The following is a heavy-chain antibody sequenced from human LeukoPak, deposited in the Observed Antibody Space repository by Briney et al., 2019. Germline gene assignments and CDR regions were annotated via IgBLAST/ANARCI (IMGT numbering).Heavy chain of an antibody. CDR1: GGSFSGYY. V-gene: IGHV4-34*01. D-gene: IGHD6-13*01. Sequence: PSETLSLTCAVYGGSFSGYYWSWIRQPPGKGLEWIGEINHSGSTNYNPSLKSRVTISVDTSKNQFSLKLSPVTAADTAVYYCASIAAAGSTSNWFDPWGQGTLVTVSS. J-gene: IGHJ5*02. CDR3: ASIAAAGSTSNWFDP. CDR2: INHSGST.